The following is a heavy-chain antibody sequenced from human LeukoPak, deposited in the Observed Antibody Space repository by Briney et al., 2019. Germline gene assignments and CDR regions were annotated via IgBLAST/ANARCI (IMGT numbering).Heavy chain of an antibody. V-gene: IGHV2-5*01. D-gene: IGHD2-2*01. Sequence: ESGPTLVKPTQTLTLTCTFSGFSFSSSGVGVGWIRQPPGKALEWLALIYWNDDKSYSPSLKSRLTITKDTSKNQVVLTMTNMDPVDTATYYCVHPSTYCSSANCYYYWGQGTLVTVAS. CDR3: VHPSTYCSSANCYYY. J-gene: IGHJ4*02. CDR2: IYWNDDK. CDR1: GFSFSSSGVG.